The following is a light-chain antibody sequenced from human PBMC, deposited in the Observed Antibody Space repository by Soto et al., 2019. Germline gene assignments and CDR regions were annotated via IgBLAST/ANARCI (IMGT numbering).Light chain of an antibody. J-gene: IGKJ2*01. V-gene: IGKV4-1*01. CDR3: QQYYSTPHT. CDR2: WAS. Sequence: DIVMTQSPDSLAVSLGERATINCKSSQTVLCSSNNKNYLAWYLQKPGQPPKLLIYWASTRESGVPDRFSGSGSGTDFTLTISSLQAEDVAVYYCQQYYSTPHTFGQGTKLEIK. CDR1: QTVLCSSNNKNY.